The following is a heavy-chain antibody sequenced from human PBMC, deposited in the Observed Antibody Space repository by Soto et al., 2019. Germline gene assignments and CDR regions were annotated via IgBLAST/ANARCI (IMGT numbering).Heavy chain of an antibody. D-gene: IGHD3-3*01. Sequence: QVQLVESGGGVVQPGRALRLSCAASGFTFSSYGMHWVRQAPGKGLEWVALIWYDGGKQYYADSVKGRFTISRDNSKNTLFLEMNSLRPEDTALYYCARDGVSVFWIPSELDYWGQGNLVTVSS. J-gene: IGHJ4*02. V-gene: IGHV3-33*01. CDR3: ARDGVSVFWIPSELDY. CDR1: GFTFSSYG. CDR2: IWYDGGKQ.